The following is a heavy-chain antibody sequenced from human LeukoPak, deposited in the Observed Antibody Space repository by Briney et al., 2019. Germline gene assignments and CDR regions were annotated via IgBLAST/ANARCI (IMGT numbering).Heavy chain of an antibody. V-gene: IGHV3-15*07. CDR3: TTDAAYCGGDCY. CDR2: IKSKTDGGTT. CDR1: GFTFSNAW. J-gene: IGHJ4*02. Sequence: GGSLRLSCAASGFTFSNAWMNWVRQAPGKGLEWVGRIKSKTDGGTTDYAALVKGRFTISRDDSKNTLYLQMNSLKTEDTAVYYCTTDAAYCGGDCYWGQGTLVTVSS. D-gene: IGHD2-21*02.